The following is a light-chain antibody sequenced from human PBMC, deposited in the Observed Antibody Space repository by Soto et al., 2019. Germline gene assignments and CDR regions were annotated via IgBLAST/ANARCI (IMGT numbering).Light chain of an antibody. CDR2: QDS. CDR3: QAWDSSIHVV. J-gene: IGLJ2*01. Sequence: SYELTQPPSVSVSPGQTASITCSGDKLGDKYACWYQQKPGQSPVLVIYQDSKRPSGIPERFSGSNSGNTATLTISGTQAMDEADYYCQAWDSSIHVVFGGGTKVTVL. CDR1: KLGDKY. V-gene: IGLV3-1*01.